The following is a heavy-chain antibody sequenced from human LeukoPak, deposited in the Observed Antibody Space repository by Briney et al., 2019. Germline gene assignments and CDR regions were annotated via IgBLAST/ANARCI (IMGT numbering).Heavy chain of an antibody. V-gene: IGHV3-30*04. CDR1: GFTFSSYA. J-gene: IGHJ4*02. D-gene: IGHD3-10*01. CDR3: ARGYYYYGSGSYYNVAAPDY. CDR2: ISYDGSNK. Sequence: GGSLRLSCAASGFTFSSYAMHWVRQAPGKGLEWVAVISYDGSNKYYADSVKGRSTISRDNSKNTLYLQMNSLRAEDTAVYYCARGYYYYGSGSYYNVAAPDYWGQGTLVTVSS.